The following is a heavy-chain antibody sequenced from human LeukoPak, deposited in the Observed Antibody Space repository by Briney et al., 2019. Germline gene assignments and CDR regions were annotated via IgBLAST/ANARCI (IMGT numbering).Heavy chain of an antibody. Sequence: GESLKISCKGSGYSFTSYWIGWVRQMPGKGLEWMGIIHPGDSDTRYSPSFQGQVTISADKSISTAYLQWSSLKASDTAMYYCARHVEYCSSTSCSYYFDYWGQGTLVTVSS. J-gene: IGHJ4*02. V-gene: IGHV5-51*01. CDR3: ARHVEYCSSTSCSYYFDY. D-gene: IGHD2-2*01. CDR2: IHPGDSDT. CDR1: GYSFTSYW.